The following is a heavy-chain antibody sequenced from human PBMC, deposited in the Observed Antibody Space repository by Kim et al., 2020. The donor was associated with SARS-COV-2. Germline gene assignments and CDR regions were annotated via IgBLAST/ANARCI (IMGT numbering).Heavy chain of an antibody. CDR1: GFTFSSYS. J-gene: IGHJ4*02. CDR2: ISSSSSTI. CDR3: AREGYDILTGLYYFDY. Sequence: GGSLRLSCAASGFTFSSYSMNWVRQAPGKGLEWVSYISSSSSTIYYADSVKGRFTISRDNAKNSLYLQMNSLRDEDTAVYYCAREGYDILTGLYYFDYWGQGALVTVPT. D-gene: IGHD3-9*01. V-gene: IGHV3-48*02.